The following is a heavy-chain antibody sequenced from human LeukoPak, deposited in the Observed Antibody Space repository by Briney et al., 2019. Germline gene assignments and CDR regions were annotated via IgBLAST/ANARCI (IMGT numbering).Heavy chain of an antibody. J-gene: IGHJ5*02. CDR1: GGSFSNYY. V-gene: IGHV4-39*01. CDR2: IYYSGST. Sequence: SETLSLTCAVYGGSFSNYYWNWIRQPPGKGLEWIGSIYYSGSTYYNPSLKSRVTISVDTSKNQFSLKLSSVTAADTAVYYCARQADDFWSGYYNWFDPWGQGTLVTVSS. D-gene: IGHD3-3*01. CDR3: ARQADDFWSGYYNWFDP.